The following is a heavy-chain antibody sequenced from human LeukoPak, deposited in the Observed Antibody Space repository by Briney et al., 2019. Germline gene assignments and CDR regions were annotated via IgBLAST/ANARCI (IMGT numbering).Heavy chain of an antibody. CDR2: IYHSGYT. Sequence: SETLSLTCNVSGYSISSGYYWAWIRQPPGKGLEWIGSIYHSGYTHYNPSLKGRATISVDTSKNDFSLKVSSVAAADTAIYYCARDLNPTHYFDYWGQGTLVTVSS. V-gene: IGHV4-38-2*02. D-gene: IGHD4-17*01. CDR1: GYSISSGYY. J-gene: IGHJ4*02. CDR3: ARDLNPTHYFDY.